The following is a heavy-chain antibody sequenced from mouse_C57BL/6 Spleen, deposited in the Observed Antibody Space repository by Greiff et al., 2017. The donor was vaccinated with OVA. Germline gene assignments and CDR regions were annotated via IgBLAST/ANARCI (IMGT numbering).Heavy chain of an antibody. J-gene: IGHJ2*01. CDR3: DRISTALDY. Sequence: EVQLQQSVAELVRPGASVKLSCTASGFTFKNTYMHWVQQRPEQGLEWVGRIGRANGYTKYAPKVQGKSTITADTASNTAYLQLSSLTSEDTAIYCDDRISTALDYWGQGTTLTVSS. D-gene: IGHD1-2*01. CDR2: IGRANGYT. V-gene: IGHV14-3*01. CDR1: GFTFKNTY.